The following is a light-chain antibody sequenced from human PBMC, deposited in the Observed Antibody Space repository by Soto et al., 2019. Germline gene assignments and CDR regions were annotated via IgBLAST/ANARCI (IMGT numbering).Light chain of an antibody. J-gene: IGKJ2*01. CDR1: QSVSWY. V-gene: IGKV3-11*01. CDR2: DAS. Sequence: EIVLTQSPATLSLSVGERATLSCRASQSVSWYLAWYQQKPGQAPRLLIYDASKRAAGIPARFSGSGSETDFTLTISSLEPEDFGVYYCQQRHHWLRTFGQGTNVEIK. CDR3: QQRHHWLRT.